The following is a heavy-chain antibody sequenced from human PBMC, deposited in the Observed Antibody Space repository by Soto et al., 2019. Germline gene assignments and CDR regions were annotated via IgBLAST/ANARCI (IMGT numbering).Heavy chain of an antibody. CDR1: GYSFASYW. Sequence: EVQLVQSGAEVKKPGESLKISCKGSGYSFASYWIGWVRQMPGKGLEWMGIIYPGDSDTRYSPSFQGQVTISVDKSISTAYLQWRSLKASDTAMYYCAIVQRLWSGPRDDWGQGTLVTVSS. CDR2: IYPGDSDT. V-gene: IGHV5-51*03. J-gene: IGHJ4*02. CDR3: AIVQRLWSGPRDD. D-gene: IGHD3-3*01.